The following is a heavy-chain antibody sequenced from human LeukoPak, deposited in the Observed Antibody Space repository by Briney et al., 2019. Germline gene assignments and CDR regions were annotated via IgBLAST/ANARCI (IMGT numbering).Heavy chain of an antibody. J-gene: IGHJ4*02. V-gene: IGHV3-30*18. CDR3: AKGWRRFGELFVDY. CDR1: GFTFSSYG. CDR2: ISYDGSNK. D-gene: IGHD3-10*01. Sequence: PGGSLRLSCAASGFTFSSYGMHWVRQAPGKGLEWVAVISYDGSNKYYANSVKGRFTISRDNSKNTLYLQMNSLRAEDTAVYYCAKGWRRFGELFVDYWGQGTLVTVSS.